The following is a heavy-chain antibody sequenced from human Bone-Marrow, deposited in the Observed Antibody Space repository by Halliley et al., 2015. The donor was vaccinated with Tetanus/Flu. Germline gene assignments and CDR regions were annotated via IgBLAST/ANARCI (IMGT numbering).Heavy chain of an antibody. D-gene: IGHD2-15*01. CDR2: IYPGDSDI. CDR3: ARQWGGGWYDS. J-gene: IGHJ5*01. Sequence: EWMGIIYPGDSDIKSSPSFQGQITISDDKSINTAYLQWSSLKASDTAIYYCARQWGGGWYDSWGQGTLVTVSS. V-gene: IGHV5-51*01.